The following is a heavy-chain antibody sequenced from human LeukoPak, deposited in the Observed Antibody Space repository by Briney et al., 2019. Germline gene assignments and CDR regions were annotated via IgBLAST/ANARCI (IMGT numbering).Heavy chain of an antibody. J-gene: IGHJ3*02. CDR1: GFTFSSYA. Sequence: GGSLRLSCAASGFTFSSYAMSWVRQAPGKGLEWVSAISGSGGSTCYADSVKGRFTISRDNSKNTLYLQMNSLRAEDTAVYYCAKLGSTYGDSGWGDIGGKGKMVTVFS. CDR3: AKLGSTYGDSGWGDI. CDR2: ISGSGGST. D-gene: IGHD4-17*01. V-gene: IGHV3-23*01.